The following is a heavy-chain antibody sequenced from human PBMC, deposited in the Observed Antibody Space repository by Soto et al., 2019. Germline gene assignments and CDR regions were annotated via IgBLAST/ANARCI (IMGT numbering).Heavy chain of an antibody. CDR2: LSFDGITK. Sequence: QVQLVESGGGFVQPGWSLRLSCAASGFSFSSFGMHWVRQAPGKGLEWVAGLSFDGITKHYADSVKGRFTISRDNSKNTMYLQMNSLRPEDTSIYYCAKDGAWELLPAYGMDVWGPGTTVTVSS. V-gene: IGHV3-30*18. D-gene: IGHD1-26*01. CDR1: GFSFSSFG. J-gene: IGHJ6*01. CDR3: AKDGAWELLPAYGMDV.